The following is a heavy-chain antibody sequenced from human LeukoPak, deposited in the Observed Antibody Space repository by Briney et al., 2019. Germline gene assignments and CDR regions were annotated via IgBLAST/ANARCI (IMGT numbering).Heavy chain of an antibody. D-gene: IGHD6-13*01. J-gene: IGHJ6*02. V-gene: IGHV3-23*01. CDR2: ISGSGGST. CDR3: AKCGIAAAGTVYYYGMDV. CDR1: GFTFSSYA. Sequence: SGGSLRLSCAASGFTFSSYAMSWVRQAPGKGPEWVSAISGSGGSTYYADSVKGRFTTSRDNSKNTLYLQMNSLRAEDTAVYYCAKCGIAAAGTVYYYGMDVWGQGTTVTVSS.